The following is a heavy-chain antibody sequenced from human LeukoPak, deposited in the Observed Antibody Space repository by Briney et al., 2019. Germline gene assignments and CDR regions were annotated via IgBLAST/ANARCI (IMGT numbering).Heavy chain of an antibody. CDR1: GGSISSSDYY. CDR2: IYYAGNN. V-gene: IGHV4-39*01. J-gene: IGHJ4*02. CDR3: ARRVFASGRQDY. Sequence: PSETLSLTCTVSGGSISSSDYYWAWIRQPPGKGLEWIGNIYYAGNNYYNPSLKSRVAISLDTSRNQFSLKLSSATAADTAVYYCARRVFASGRQDYWGQGTLVTVSS. D-gene: IGHD2-21*01.